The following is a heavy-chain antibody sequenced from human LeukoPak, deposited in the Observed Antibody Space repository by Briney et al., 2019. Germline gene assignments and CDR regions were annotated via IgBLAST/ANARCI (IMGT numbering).Heavy chain of an antibody. J-gene: IGHJ4*02. CDR1: GGTFSSYA. CDR2: IIPIFGTA. CDR3: ARDLQGNVAVPAAILGD. D-gene: IGHD2-2*01. V-gene: IGHV1-69*13. Sequence: ASVKVSCKASGGTFSSYAISWVRQAPGQGLKWMGGIIPIFGTANYAQKFQGRVTITADESTSTAYMELSSLRSEDTAVYYCARDLQGNVAVPAAILGDWGQGGLVTVSS.